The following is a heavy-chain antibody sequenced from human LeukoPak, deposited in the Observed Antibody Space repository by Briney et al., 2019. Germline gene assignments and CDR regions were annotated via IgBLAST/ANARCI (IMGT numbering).Heavy chain of an antibody. V-gene: IGHV4-59*01. CDR3: ARVAAAGLVFDY. CDR2: IYYSGST. CDR1: GGSFSGYY. J-gene: IGHJ4*02. D-gene: IGHD6-13*01. Sequence: SETLSLTCVVYGGSFSGYYWSWIRQPPGKGLEWIGYIYYSGSTNHNPSLKSRVTISVDTSKNQFSLKLSSVTAADTAVYYCARVAAAGLVFDYWGQGTLVTVSS.